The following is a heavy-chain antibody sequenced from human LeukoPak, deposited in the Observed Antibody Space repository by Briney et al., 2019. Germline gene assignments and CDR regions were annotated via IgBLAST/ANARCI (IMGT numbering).Heavy chain of an antibody. J-gene: IGHJ4*02. CDR1: GDAINGYF. Sequence: SETLSLTCTVSGDAINGYFWNWIRQPPGRGLEWLGSIYYSGSTNYIPSLKSRLTISMDRSRNQFSLKLTSVTAADTAVYYCASGVRAYFFDLCGRGGPVTVSS. CDR2: IYYSGST. D-gene: IGHD3-10*01. V-gene: IGHV4-59*01. CDR3: ASGVRAYFFDL.